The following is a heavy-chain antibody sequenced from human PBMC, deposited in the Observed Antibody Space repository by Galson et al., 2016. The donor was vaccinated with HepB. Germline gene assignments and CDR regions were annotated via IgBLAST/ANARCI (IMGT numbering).Heavy chain of an antibody. V-gene: IGHV3-30*03. Sequence: SLRLSCAASGFTFSSYGMHWVRQAPGKGLEWVAVISYDGSYKYYADSVKGRFTIARDNSMDTLYLQMNSLKAEDTAVYYCAREADTWGQGTLVTVSS. J-gene: IGHJ4*02. D-gene: IGHD6-25*01. CDR1: GFTFSSYG. CDR2: ISYDGSYK. CDR3: AREADT.